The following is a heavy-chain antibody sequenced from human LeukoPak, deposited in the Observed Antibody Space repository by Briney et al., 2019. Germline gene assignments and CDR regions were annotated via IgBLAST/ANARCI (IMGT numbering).Heavy chain of an antibody. CDR3: ASNPRYSSSWYWFDP. Sequence: SVKASCKASGGTFSSYAISWVRQAPGQGLEWMGGIIPIFGTANYAQKFQGRVTITTDESTSTAYMELSSLRSEDTAVYYCASNPRYSSSWYWFDPWGQGTLVTVSS. CDR2: IIPIFGTA. J-gene: IGHJ5*02. CDR1: GGTFSSYA. V-gene: IGHV1-69*05. D-gene: IGHD6-13*01.